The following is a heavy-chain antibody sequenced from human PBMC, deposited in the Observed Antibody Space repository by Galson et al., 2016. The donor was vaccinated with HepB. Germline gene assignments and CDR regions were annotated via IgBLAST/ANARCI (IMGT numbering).Heavy chain of an antibody. J-gene: IGHJ6*02. D-gene: IGHD2-15*01. V-gene: IGHV3-33*01. CDR3: ARDYYGNSNFATGMDV. CDR2: IWYDGGNK. Sequence: SLRLSCAASGFTFSHYGMHWVRQAPGKGLEWVAVIWYDGGNKFYAGSVQGRFTISRDNFKNTLYLQMNSLRHEDTAVYYCARDYYGNSNFATGMDVWGQGTTVTVAS. CDR1: GFTFSHYG.